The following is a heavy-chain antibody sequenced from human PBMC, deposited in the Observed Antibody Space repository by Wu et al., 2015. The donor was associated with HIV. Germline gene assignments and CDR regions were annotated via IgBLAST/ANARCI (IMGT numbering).Heavy chain of an antibody. CDR3: ARSYDSSGYYPAGFGSDP. D-gene: IGHD3-22*01. Sequence: QVQLVQSGAEVKKPGSSVKVSCKASGGTFSSYAISWVRQAPGQGLEWMGGIIPIFGTANYAQKFQGRVTITADESTSTAYMELSSLRSEDTAVYYCARSYDSSGYYPAGFGSDPWGQGNPGSPSPQ. CDR2: IIPIFGTA. J-gene: IGHJ5*02. V-gene: IGHV1-69*12. CDR1: GGTFSSYA.